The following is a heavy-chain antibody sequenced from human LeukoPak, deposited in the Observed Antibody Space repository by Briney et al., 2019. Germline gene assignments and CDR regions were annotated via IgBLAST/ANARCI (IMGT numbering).Heavy chain of an antibody. V-gene: IGHV1-24*01. CDR2: FDPEDSET. Sequence: GASVKVSCKVSGYTLTELSMHWVRQAPGKGLEWMGGFDPEDSETIYAQKFQGRVTMTEDTSTDTAYMELSSLRSEDTAVYYCATGSSSWYYFDYWGQGTLVTVSS. CDR3: ATGSSSWYYFDY. J-gene: IGHJ4*02. CDR1: GYTLTELS. D-gene: IGHD6-13*01.